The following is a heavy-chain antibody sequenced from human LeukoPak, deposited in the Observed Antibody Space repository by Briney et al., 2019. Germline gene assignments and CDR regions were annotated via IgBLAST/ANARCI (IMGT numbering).Heavy chain of an antibody. CDR1: GYSFSSYW. J-gene: IGHJ4*02. D-gene: IGHD2-2*01. CDR2: IYPRDSRT. V-gene: IGHV5-51*01. Sequence: GESLKISCKGSGYSFSSYWIAWVRQMPGKSLEWMSVIYPRDSRTTYSPSFQDQVTISADKSISTAYLQWTSLKASDTAMYYCARHLSDITSSPNYWGPGTLVTVSS. CDR3: ARHLSDITSSPNY.